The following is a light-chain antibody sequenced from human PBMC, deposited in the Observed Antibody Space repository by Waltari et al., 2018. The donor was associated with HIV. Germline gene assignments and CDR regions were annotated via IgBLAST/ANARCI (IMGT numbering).Light chain of an antibody. J-gene: IGKJ1*01. CDR1: QSVSSN. CDR2: GAS. Sequence: EIVMTQSPATLSVSPGERVTLSCRASQSVSSNLAWYQQKPGQAPRLLIYGASTRATGIPARFSGSGSGTEFTLTISSLRSEDFAVYYCQQYNNWPPERTFGQGTKVEIK. V-gene: IGKV3-15*01. CDR3: QQYNNWPPERT.